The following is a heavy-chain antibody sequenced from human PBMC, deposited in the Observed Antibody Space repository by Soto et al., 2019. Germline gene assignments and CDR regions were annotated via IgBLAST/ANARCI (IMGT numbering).Heavy chain of an antibody. D-gene: IGHD6-13*01. V-gene: IGHV3-23*01. J-gene: IGHJ3*02. CDR3: AKIPHSSSWYLDAFDI. CDR1: GFTFSSYA. Sequence: EVQLLESGGGLVQPGGSLRLSCAASGFTFSSYAMSWVRQAPGKGLEWVSAISGSGGSTYYEDSVKGRFTISRDNSKNTLYLQMNSLRAEDTAVYYCAKIPHSSSWYLDAFDIWGQGTMVIVSS. CDR2: ISGSGGST.